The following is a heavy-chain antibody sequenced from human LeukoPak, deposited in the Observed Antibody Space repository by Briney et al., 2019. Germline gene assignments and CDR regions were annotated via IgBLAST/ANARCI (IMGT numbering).Heavy chain of an antibody. CDR1: GFTFATYA. V-gene: IGHV3-23*01. Sequence: GGSLRLSCAASGFTFATYAMSWVRQPPGKGLEWVSSISGSADITYYADSVKGRFTISRDNSKNTLYLQMNSLSAEDTAVYYCARDLYSGSYSYDFDYWGQGTLVTVSS. J-gene: IGHJ4*02. CDR3: ARDLYSGSYSYDFDY. D-gene: IGHD1-26*01. CDR2: ISGSADIT.